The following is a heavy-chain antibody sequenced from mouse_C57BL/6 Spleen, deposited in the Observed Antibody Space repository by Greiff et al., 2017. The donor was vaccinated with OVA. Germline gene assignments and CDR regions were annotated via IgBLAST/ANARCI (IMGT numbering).Heavy chain of an antibody. V-gene: IGHV1-15*01. CDR2: IDPETGGT. Sequence: QVQLQQSGAELVRPGASVTLSCKASGYTFTDYEMHWVKQTPVHGLEWIGAIDPETGGTAYNQKFTGKAILTADKSSSTAYMELRSLTSEDSAVYYCTRDFFFDYWGQGTTLTVSS. J-gene: IGHJ2*01. CDR1: GYTFTDYE. CDR3: TRDFFFDY.